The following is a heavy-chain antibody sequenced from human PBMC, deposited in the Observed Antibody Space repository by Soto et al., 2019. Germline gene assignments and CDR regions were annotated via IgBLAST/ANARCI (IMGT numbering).Heavy chain of an antibody. CDR3: ARDGSRYCSSTSCLSGYYYYGMDV. Sequence: QVQLVESGGGLVKPGGSLRLSCAASGFTFSDYYMSWIRQAPGKGLEWVSYISSSSSYTNYADSVKGRFTISRDNAKNSLYLQMNSLRAEDTAVYYCARDGSRYCSSTSCLSGYYYYGMDVWRQGPTVTVSS. V-gene: IGHV3-11*06. D-gene: IGHD2-2*01. CDR1: GFTFSDYY. CDR2: ISSSSSYT. J-gene: IGHJ6*02.